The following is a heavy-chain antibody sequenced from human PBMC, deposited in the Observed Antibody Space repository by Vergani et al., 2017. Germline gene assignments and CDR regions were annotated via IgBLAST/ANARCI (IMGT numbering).Heavy chain of an antibody. CDR3: ARDELGVVNY. CDR2: IIPILGIA. D-gene: IGHD3-16*01. CDR1: GGTFSSYT. Sequence: QVQLVHSGAEVKKPGSSVKVSCKASGGTFSSYTISWVRQAPGQGLEWMGRIIPILGIANYAQKFQGRVTMTRDTSISTAYMELSSLRSDDTAVYYCARDELGVVNYWGQGTLVTVSS. J-gene: IGHJ4*02. V-gene: IGHV1-69*02.